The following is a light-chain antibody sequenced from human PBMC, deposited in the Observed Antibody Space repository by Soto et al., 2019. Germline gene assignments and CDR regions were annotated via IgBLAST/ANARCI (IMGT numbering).Light chain of an antibody. CDR2: GAF. J-gene: IGKJ1*01. CDR1: QSVSSN. V-gene: IGKV3-15*01. CDR3: QQYNDWPLT. Sequence: EIVMTQSPVTLSVSPGERVTLSCRASQSVSSNLAWYQQKPGQAPSLLIYGAFTRATGIPARFSGTGSGTEFTLTISSLQSEDFALYYCQQYNDWPLTFGQGTMV.